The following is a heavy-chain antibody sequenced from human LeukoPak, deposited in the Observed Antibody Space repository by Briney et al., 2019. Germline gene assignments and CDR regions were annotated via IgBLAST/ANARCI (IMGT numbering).Heavy chain of an antibody. V-gene: IGHV4-34*01. CDR2: INHSGST. J-gene: IGHJ5*02. Sequence: SETLSLTCAVYGGSFSGYYWSWIRQPPGKGLEWIGEINHSGSTNYNPSLKSRVTISVDTSKNQFSLKLSSVTAADTAVYYCARGRVSSKYSSSGSWFDPWGQGTLVTVSS. D-gene: IGHD6-6*01. CDR3: ARGRVSSKYSSSGSWFDP. CDR1: GGSFSGYY.